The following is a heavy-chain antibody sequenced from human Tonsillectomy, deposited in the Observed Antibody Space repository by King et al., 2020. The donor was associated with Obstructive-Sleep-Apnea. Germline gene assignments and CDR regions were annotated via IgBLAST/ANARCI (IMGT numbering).Heavy chain of an antibody. J-gene: IGHJ6*02. CDR2: ISYDGSNK. CDR3: ARGRDEYGEYYYYGMDV. Sequence: VQLVESGGGVVQPGRSLRLSCAASGFTFSSYAMHWVRQAPGKGLEWVAVISYDGSNKYYADSVKGRFTISRDNSKNTLYLQMNSLRAEVTAVYYCARGRDEYGEYYYYGMDVWGQGTTVTVSS. CDR1: GFTFSSYA. V-gene: IGHV3-30*04. D-gene: IGHD4-17*01.